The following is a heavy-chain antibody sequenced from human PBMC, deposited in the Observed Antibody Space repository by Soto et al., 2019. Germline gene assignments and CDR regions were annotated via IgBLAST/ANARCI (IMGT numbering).Heavy chain of an antibody. Sequence: GGTLRLSCAASGFSFSSFLMNWVQQSPGKGLEWVSSISGTSSSIYYAYSVKGGFTVSRDNAKQSLYLQMNTQRADDTAVYCCARYHWSDDDGFDYWGQGTLVTVS. CDR3: ARYHWSDDDGFDY. CDR1: GFSFSSFL. D-gene: IGHD1-20*01. CDR2: ISGTSSSI. V-gene: IGHV3-21*01. J-gene: IGHJ4*02.